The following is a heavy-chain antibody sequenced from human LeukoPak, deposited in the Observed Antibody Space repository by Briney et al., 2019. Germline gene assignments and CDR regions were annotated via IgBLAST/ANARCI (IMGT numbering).Heavy chain of an antibody. J-gene: IGHJ3*02. CDR2: IRYDGSNK. V-gene: IGHV3-30*02. CDR1: GFTFSSYG. Sequence: GGSLRLSCAASGFTFSSYGMHWVRQAPGKGLEWVAFIRYDGSNKYYADSVKGRFTISRDNSKNTLYLQMNSLRAEDTAVYYCASPPHYDILTGINDAFDIWGQGTMVTVSS. CDR3: ASPPHYDILTGINDAFDI. D-gene: IGHD3-9*01.